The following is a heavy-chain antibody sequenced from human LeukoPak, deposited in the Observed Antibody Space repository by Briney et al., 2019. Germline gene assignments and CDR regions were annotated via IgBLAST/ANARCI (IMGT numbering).Heavy chain of an antibody. CDR1: GFTLDDYA. Sequence: PGGSLRLSCVASGFTLDDYALHWVRQAPGKGLEWISLISGDGDNTYYANSVKGQFTISRDKSKNSLYLQMSSLRAEDTALYYCAKGVRSGTYYNCFDPWGQGTLVTVSS. CDR2: ISGDGDNT. J-gene: IGHJ5*02. V-gene: IGHV3-43*02. D-gene: IGHD1-26*01. CDR3: AKGVRSGTYYNCFDP.